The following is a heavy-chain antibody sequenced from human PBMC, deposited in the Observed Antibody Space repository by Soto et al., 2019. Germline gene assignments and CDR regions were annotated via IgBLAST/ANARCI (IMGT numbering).Heavy chain of an antibody. J-gene: IGHJ3*02. CDR1: GFTFSSYW. V-gene: IGHV3-7*03. CDR3: ARPNWANAFDI. Sequence: GGSLRLSCAASGFTFSSYWMSWVRQAPGKGLEWVANIKQDGSEKYYVDSVKGRFTISRDNAKNSLYLQMNSLRAEDTAVYYWARPNWANAFDIWGQGTMVTVSS. D-gene: IGHD7-27*01. CDR2: IKQDGSEK.